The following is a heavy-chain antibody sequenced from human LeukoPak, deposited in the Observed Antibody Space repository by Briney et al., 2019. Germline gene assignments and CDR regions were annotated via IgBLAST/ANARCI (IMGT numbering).Heavy chain of an antibody. D-gene: IGHD6-19*01. CDR3: ARVMVYGQWLVEYYFDY. CDR1: GGSLTSYY. J-gene: IGHJ4*02. CDR2: IFYSGST. V-gene: IGHV4-59*01. Sequence: SETLSLTCTVSGGSLTSYYWSWIRQPPGKGVEWVGYIFYSGSTNYNPSLKSRVTISVDTSKNQFSLKLSSVTAADTAVYYCARVMVYGQWLVEYYFDYWGQGTLVTVSS.